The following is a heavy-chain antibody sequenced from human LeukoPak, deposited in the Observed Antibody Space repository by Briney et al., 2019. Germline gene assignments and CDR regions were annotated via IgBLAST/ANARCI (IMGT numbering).Heavy chain of an antibody. CDR3: ATYSSSNGREFQY. Sequence: GGSLRLSCEGSGFTFSKYWMRWVRQAPGKGLEWVANMQQHGSETYYGDSVQGRFTISRDNAKNALYLQMNSLRAEDTAVYYCATYSSSNGREFQYWGQGTLVTVSS. V-gene: IGHV3-7*01. CDR2: MQQHGSET. J-gene: IGHJ1*01. CDR1: GFTFSKYW. D-gene: IGHD2-2*01.